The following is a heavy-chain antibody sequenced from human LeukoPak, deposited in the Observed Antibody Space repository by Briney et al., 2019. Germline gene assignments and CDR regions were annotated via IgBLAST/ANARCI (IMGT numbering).Heavy chain of an antibody. D-gene: IGHD5-18*01. V-gene: IGHV4-59*08. Sequence: SETLSLTCTVSGGSISSYYWSWIRQPPGKGLEWIGYIYYSGSTNYNPSLKSRVTISVDTSKNQFSLKLSSVTAADTAVYYCAGHSPYIYGETAPFDYWGQGTLVTVSS. J-gene: IGHJ4*02. CDR2: IYYSGST. CDR3: AGHSPYIYGETAPFDY. CDR1: GGSISSYY.